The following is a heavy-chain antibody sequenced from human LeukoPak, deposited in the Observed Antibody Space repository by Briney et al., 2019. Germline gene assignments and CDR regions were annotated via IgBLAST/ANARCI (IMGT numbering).Heavy chain of an antibody. J-gene: IGHJ6*03. CDR2: IYSSGTT. CDR1: GGSISTYY. V-gene: IGHV4-59*01. Sequence: SETLSLTCTVSGGSISTYYWSWIRQPPGEGLEWIGYIYSSGTTIYNPSLNSRVTMSEDTSKNQLSLRLSSVTAADTAVYYCARWFCSSYICYHMDVWGRGTTVTVSS. D-gene: IGHD2-2*01. CDR3: ARWFCSSYICYHMDV.